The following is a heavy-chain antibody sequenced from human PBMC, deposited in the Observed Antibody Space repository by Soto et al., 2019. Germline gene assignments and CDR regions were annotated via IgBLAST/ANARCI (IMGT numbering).Heavy chain of an antibody. CDR1: GVSFSSYY. CDR3: ARTSRFDY. V-gene: IGHV4-34*01. CDR2: INHSGST. J-gene: IGHJ4*02. D-gene: IGHD6-6*01. Sequence: QVQLQQWGAGLLKPSETLSLTCAVYGVSFSSYYWSWIRQPPGKGLEWIGEINHSGSTNYNPSLKSRVTISVDTSKNQFSLKLSSVTAADTAVYYCARTSRFDYWGQGTLVTVSS.